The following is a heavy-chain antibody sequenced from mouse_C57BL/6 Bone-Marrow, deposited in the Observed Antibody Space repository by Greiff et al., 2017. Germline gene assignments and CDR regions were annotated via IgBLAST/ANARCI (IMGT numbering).Heavy chain of an antibody. CDR2: IIPNNGGT. CDR1: GYTFTDYN. V-gene: IGHV1-18*01. CDR3: ARGGNGLFAY. D-gene: IGHD2-1*01. J-gene: IGHJ3*01. Sequence: VQLKQSGPELVKPGASVKIPCKASGYTFTDYNMDWVKQSHGKSLEWIGDIIPNNGGTIYNQKFKGKATLTVDKSSSTAYMELRSLTSEDTAVYYCARGGNGLFAYWGQGTLVTVSA.